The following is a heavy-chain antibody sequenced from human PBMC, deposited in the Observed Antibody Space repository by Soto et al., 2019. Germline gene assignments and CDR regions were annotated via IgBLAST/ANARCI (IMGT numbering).Heavy chain of an antibody. CDR3: ARVGVYSSSWYKYYYYGMDV. J-gene: IGHJ6*02. CDR1: GFTVSSNY. D-gene: IGHD6-13*01. V-gene: IGHV3-53*01. CDR2: IYSGGST. Sequence: PGGSLRLSCAASGFTVSSNYMSWVRQAPGKGLEWVSVIYSGGSTYYADSVKGRFTISRDNSKNTLYLQMNSLRAEDTAVYYCARVGVYSSSWYKYYYYGMDVWGQGTTVTVSS.